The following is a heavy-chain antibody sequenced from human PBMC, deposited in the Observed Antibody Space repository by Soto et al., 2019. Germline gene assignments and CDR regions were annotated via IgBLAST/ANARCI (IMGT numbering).Heavy chain of an antibody. Sequence: GSLRLSCAASGFTFSTYAMNWVRQAPGKGLEWVSGFSGRGDTTNYADSVKGRFTISRDNSKNTLHLQMNSLRAEDTAVYYCAKDLTAGYYGSGSSNWFDPWGQGTLVTVSS. J-gene: IGHJ5*02. D-gene: IGHD3-10*01. CDR3: AKDLTAGYYGSGSSNWFDP. V-gene: IGHV3-23*01. CDR1: GFTFSTYA. CDR2: FSGRGDTT.